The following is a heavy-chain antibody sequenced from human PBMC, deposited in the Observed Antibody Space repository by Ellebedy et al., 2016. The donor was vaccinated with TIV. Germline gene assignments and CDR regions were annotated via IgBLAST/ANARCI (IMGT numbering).Heavy chain of an antibody. CDR1: GGSISSYY. J-gene: IGHJ3*02. D-gene: IGHD6-13*01. CDR2: IYYSGST. CDR3: ARHGPSLVPNAFDI. V-gene: IGHV4-59*08. Sequence: SETLSLTXTVPGGSISSYYWSWIRQPPGKGLEWIGYIYYSGSTNYNPSLKSRVTISVDTSKNQFSLKLSSVTAADTAVYYCARHGPSLVPNAFDIWGQGTMVTVSS.